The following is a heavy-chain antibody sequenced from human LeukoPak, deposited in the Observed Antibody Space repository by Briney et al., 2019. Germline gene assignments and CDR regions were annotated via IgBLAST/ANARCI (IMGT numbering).Heavy chain of an antibody. Sequence: PSETLSLTCTVSGGSISSYYRSWIRQPPGKGLEWIGSIYYSGSTYYNPSLKSRVTISVDTSKNQFSLRLSSVTAADTAVYYCARSTGYSSSWDEEYFQHWGQGTLVTVSS. CDR1: GGSISSYY. CDR2: IYYSGST. CDR3: ARSTGYSSSWDEEYFQH. V-gene: IGHV4-59*05. D-gene: IGHD6-13*01. J-gene: IGHJ1*01.